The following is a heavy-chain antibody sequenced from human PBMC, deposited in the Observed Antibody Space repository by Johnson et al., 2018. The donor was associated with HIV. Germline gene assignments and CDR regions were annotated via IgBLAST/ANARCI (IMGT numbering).Heavy chain of an antibody. J-gene: IGHJ3*02. D-gene: IGHD3-16*01. CDR1: GFTFDDYA. CDR3: AKCIWGSSLIDAFDI. CDR2: ISWDSGSK. V-gene: IGHV3-9*01. Sequence: EVQLVESGGGLVQPGRSLRLSCAASGFTFDDYAMHWVRQAPGKGLEWVSGISWDSGSKGYADSVKGRFTISRENSKNTLLLHMNSLRAEDTAVYYCAKCIWGSSLIDAFDIWGQGTMVTVSS.